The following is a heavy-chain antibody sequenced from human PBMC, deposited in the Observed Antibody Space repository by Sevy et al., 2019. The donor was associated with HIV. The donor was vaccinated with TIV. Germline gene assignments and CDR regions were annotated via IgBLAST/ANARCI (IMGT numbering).Heavy chain of an antibody. CDR3: ARFGVDSSSWNYFDY. D-gene: IGHD6-13*01. V-gene: IGHV3-48*03. Sequence: GGSLRLSCAASGFTFSSYEMNWVRQAPGKGLEWVSYISSSGSTIYYADSVKGRFTISRDNAKNSLYLQMNSLRAEDTAVYYCARFGVDSSSWNYFDYWGQGTLVTVSS. CDR1: GFTFSSYE. CDR2: ISSSGSTI. J-gene: IGHJ4*02.